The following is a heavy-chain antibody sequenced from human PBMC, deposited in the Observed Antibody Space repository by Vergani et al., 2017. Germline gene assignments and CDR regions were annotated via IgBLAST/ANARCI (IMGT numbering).Heavy chain of an antibody. D-gene: IGHD3-22*01. CDR2: ISSSSSTI. J-gene: IGHJ4*02. Sequence: EVQLVESGGGLVQPGGSLRLSCAASGFTFSSYSMNWVRQAPGKGLEWVSYISSSSSTIYYADSVKGRFTISRDNAKNSLYLQMNSLRAEDTAVYYCARDLGRSSGPIPTDYWGQGTLVTVSS. V-gene: IGHV3-48*01. CDR3: ARDLGRSSGPIPTDY. CDR1: GFTFSSYS.